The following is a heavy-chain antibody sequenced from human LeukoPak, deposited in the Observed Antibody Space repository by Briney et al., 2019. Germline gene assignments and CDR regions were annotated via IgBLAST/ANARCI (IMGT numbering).Heavy chain of an antibody. CDR3: ARDFITMVRGVLYYYMDV. Sequence: SETLSLTCAVSGGSISSSNWWSWVRQPPGKGLEWIGEIYHSGSTNYNPSLKSRVTISVDKSKNQFSLKLSSVTAADTAVYYCARDFITMVRGVLYYYMDVWGKGTTVTVSS. D-gene: IGHD3-10*01. CDR1: GGSISSSNW. V-gene: IGHV4-4*02. J-gene: IGHJ6*03. CDR2: IYHSGST.